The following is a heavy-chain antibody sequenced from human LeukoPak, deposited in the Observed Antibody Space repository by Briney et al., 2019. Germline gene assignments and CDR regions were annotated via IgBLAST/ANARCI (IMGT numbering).Heavy chain of an antibody. CDR2: IYHSGST. CDR1: GYSISSGYY. V-gene: IGHV4-38-2*02. J-gene: IGHJ4*02. Sequence: SETLSLTCTVSGYSISSGYYWGWVRQPPGKGLEWIGGIYHSGSTYYNPSLKSQVTISVDMSKNHFSLNLRSVTAADTAIYYCARKSAAPETYYFDFWGQGTLVTVSS. CDR3: ARKSAAPETYYFDF. D-gene: IGHD6-13*01.